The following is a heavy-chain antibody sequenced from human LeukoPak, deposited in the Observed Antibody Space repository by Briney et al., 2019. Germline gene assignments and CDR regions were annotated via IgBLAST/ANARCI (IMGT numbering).Heavy chain of an antibody. D-gene: IGHD3-3*01. CDR3: AKDWYDY. CDR2: FSDVT. J-gene: IGHJ4*02. Sequence: GGSLRLSCVASGSTFSDYPMIWVRQAPGEGLEYVSVFSDVTHYADSVKGRFTISRDNSKNTLYLQMNSLRVEDTAIYYCAKDWYDYWGQGTLVTVSS. V-gene: IGHV3-23*01. CDR1: GSTFSDYP.